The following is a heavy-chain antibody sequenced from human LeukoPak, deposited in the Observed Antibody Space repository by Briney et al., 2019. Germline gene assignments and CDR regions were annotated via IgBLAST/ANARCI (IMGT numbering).Heavy chain of an antibody. V-gene: IGHV1-46*01. D-gene: IGHD2-2*01. Sequence: ASVKVSCKASGYTFTSYYMHWVRQAPGQGLEWMGIINPSGGNTGYAQKFQGRVTITRNTSISTAYMELSSLRSEDTAVYYCARGLYCSSTSCSSHNWFDPWGQGTLVTVSS. J-gene: IGHJ5*02. CDR2: INPSGGNT. CDR1: GYTFTSYY. CDR3: ARGLYCSSTSCSSHNWFDP.